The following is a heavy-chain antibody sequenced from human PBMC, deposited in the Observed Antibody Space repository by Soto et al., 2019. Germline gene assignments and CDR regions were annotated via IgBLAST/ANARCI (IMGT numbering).Heavy chain of an antibody. D-gene: IGHD3-16*01. CDR3: ARASWYLGELEY. CDR2: IYYSGST. CDR1: DGTIINYY. V-gene: IGHV4-59*01. J-gene: IGHJ4*02. Sequence: SQPHCVPKTVVDGTIINYYCSWIMQPPGKGLEWIGYIYYSGSTNYNPSLKSRVTISVDTSKNQFSLKLSSVTAADTAVYYCARASWYLGELEYWGQGTLVTVSS.